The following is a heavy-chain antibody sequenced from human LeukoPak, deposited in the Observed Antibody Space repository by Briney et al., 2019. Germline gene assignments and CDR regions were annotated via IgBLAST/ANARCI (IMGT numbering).Heavy chain of an antibody. CDR3: ARTRIQLWLGPDAFDI. D-gene: IGHD5-18*01. V-gene: IGHV1-2*02. CDR1: GYTFTGYY. Sequence: ASVKVSCRASGYTFTGYYMHWVRQAPGQGLEWMGWINPNSGGTNYAQKFQGRGTMTRDTSISTAYMELSRLRSDDTAVYYCARTRIQLWLGPDAFDIWGQGTMVAVSS. J-gene: IGHJ3*02. CDR2: INPNSGGT.